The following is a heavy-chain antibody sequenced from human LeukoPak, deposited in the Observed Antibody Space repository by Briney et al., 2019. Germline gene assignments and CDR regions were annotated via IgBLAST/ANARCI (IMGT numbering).Heavy chain of an antibody. J-gene: IGHJ3*02. Sequence: PSETLSLTCAVYGGSFSGYYWSWIRQPPGKGLEWIGEINHSGSTNYNPSLKSRVTISVDTSKNQFSLKLSSVTAADTAVYYCARGPIVGRPDAFDIWGQETMVTVSS. CDR3: ARGPIVGRPDAFDI. V-gene: IGHV4-34*01. CDR1: GGSFSGYY. D-gene: IGHD3-22*01. CDR2: INHSGST.